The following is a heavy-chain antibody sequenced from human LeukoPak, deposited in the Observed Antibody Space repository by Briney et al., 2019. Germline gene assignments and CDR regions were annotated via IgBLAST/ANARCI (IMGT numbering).Heavy chain of an antibody. V-gene: IGHV3-11*01. CDR3: ARDKDDYGSGNHWFDP. CDR2: ISSSGSTI. D-gene: IGHD3-10*01. J-gene: IGHJ5*02. CDR1: GFTFSDYY. Sequence: GGSLRLSCAASGFTFSDYYMSWIRQAPGKGLEWVSYISSSGSTIKYADSMKGRFTISRDNAKNSLYLQMNSLRAEDTAVYYCARDKDDYGSGNHWFDPWGQGTLVTVSS.